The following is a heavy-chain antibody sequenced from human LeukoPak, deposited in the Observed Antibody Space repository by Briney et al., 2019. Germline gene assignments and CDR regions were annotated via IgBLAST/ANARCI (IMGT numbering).Heavy chain of an antibody. D-gene: IGHD3-22*01. CDR1: GYTLTGYY. V-gene: IGHV1-2*02. Sequence: ASVKVSCEASGYTLTGYYMHWVRQAPGQGLEWMGWISPHSGSTNYAQKFQGRLTMTRDTSTNTVYMELRSLRSEDTAVYYCANDPAVYCCASGGYGAYGGWGQGALVTSSS. CDR3: ANDPAVYCCASGGYGAYGG. CDR2: ISPHSGST. J-gene: IGHJ1*01.